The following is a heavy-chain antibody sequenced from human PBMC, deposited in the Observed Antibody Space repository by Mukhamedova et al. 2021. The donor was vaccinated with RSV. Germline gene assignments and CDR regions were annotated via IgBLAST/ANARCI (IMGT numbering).Heavy chain of an antibody. D-gene: IGHD3-16*01. V-gene: IGHV3-74*01. CDR3: ARESRIIGGGNDY. Sequence: GKGLVWVSRINSDGSSTSYADSVKGRFTISRDNAKNTLYLQMNSLRAEDTAVYYCARESRIIGGGNDYWGQGTLVTVSS. CDR2: INSDGSST. J-gene: IGHJ4*02.